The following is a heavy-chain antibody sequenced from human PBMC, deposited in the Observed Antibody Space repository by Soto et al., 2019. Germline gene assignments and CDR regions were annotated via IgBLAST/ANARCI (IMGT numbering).Heavy chain of an antibody. CDR3: ARDSGYSSVDSVNQYFDY. V-gene: IGHV3-7*01. CDR1: GFTFSVYW. Sequence: EVQLVESGGKVVQPGGSLRLSCVASGFTFSVYWMSWVRQAPGEGLEWVARIKFDGSGIQYADSVKGRFSISRDNVGNSVYLQMNSLRAEDTAVYYCARDSGYSSVDSVNQYFDYWGQGALVTVTS. J-gene: IGHJ4*02. D-gene: IGHD5-12*01. CDR2: IKFDGSGI.